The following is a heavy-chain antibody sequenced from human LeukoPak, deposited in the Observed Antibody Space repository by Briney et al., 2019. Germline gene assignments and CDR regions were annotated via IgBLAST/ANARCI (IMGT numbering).Heavy chain of an antibody. CDR2: ISATSGTI. Sequence: PGGSLRLSCAASGFTFSDYGMNCVRQAPGKGLEWVAYISATSGTIYYADSVKGRFTVSRDNAKSSLFLQMTRLTAADTAIHYCARSLCYDTGCSFDNWGQGTLVTVSS. J-gene: IGHJ4*02. D-gene: IGHD3-22*01. CDR1: GFTFSDYG. CDR3: ARSLCYDTGCSFDN. V-gene: IGHV3-48*04.